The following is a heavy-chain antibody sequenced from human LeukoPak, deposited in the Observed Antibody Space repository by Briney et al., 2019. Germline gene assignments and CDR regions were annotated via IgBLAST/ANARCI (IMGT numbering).Heavy chain of an antibody. J-gene: IGHJ3*02. V-gene: IGHV3-66*01. D-gene: IGHD6-19*01. Sequence: GGSLRLSWAASGFTVSSNYMSWVRQAPGKGLEWVSVIYSGGSTYYADSVKGRFTISRDNSKNTLYLQMNSLRAEDTAVYYCASGGGGLVRAFDIWGQGTMVTVSS. CDR1: GFTVSSNY. CDR2: IYSGGST. CDR3: ASGGGGLVRAFDI.